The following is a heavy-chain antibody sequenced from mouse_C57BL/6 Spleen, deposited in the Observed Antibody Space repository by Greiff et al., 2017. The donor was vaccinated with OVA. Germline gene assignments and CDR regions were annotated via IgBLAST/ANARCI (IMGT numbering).Heavy chain of an antibody. CDR3: TRESSYGNYEAMDY. CDR2: ISSGGDYI. Sequence: EVQLVESGEGLVKPGGSLKLSCAASGFTFSSYAMSWVRQTPEKRLEWVAYISSGGDYIYYADTVKGRFTISRDNARNTLYLQMSSLKSEDTAMYYCTRESSYGNYEAMDYWGQGTSVTVSS. V-gene: IGHV5-9-1*02. J-gene: IGHJ4*01. CDR1: GFTFSSYA. D-gene: IGHD2-1*01.